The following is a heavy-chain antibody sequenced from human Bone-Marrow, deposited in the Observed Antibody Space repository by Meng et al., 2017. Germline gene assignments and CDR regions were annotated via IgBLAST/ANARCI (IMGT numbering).Heavy chain of an antibody. CDR2: INHSGIS. Sequence: VHLQEPGPGLVEPSGTLSLTCAVSGGTISSSTWWSLVCQPPGQGLEWIGEINHSGISNYNPSLKSRVTLSVDTSKNQLSLNLTSVTAADTAVYYCAREGDGGYNWFDPWGQGTLVTVSS. J-gene: IGHJ5*02. CDR1: GGTISSSTW. D-gene: IGHD2-21*02. V-gene: IGHV4-4*02. CDR3: AREGDGGYNWFDP.